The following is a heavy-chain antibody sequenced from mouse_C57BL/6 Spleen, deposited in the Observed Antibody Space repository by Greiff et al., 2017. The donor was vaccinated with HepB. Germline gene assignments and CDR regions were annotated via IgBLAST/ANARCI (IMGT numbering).Heavy chain of an antibody. CDR3: ARPGGQAWFAY. V-gene: IGHV5-12*01. CDR1: GFTFSDYY. D-gene: IGHD1-1*02. Sequence: VQLKESGGGLVQPGGSLKLSCAASGFTFSDYYMYWVRQTPEKRLEWVAYISNGGGSTYYPDTVKGRFTISRDNANNTLYLQSSRLKSEDTALYYCARPGGQAWFAYWGQGTLVTVSA. J-gene: IGHJ3*01. CDR2: ISNGGGST.